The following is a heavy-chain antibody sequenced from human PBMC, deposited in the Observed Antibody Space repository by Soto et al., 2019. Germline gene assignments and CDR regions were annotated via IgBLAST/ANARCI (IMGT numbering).Heavy chain of an antibody. CDR2: IYSGGST. J-gene: IGHJ6*03. CDR3: EREIGATFYYYMDV. Sequence: PGGSLRLSCAASGFTVSSNYMSWVRQAPGKGLEWVSVIYSGGSTYYADSVKGRFTISRDNSKNTLYLQMNSLRAEDTAVYYCEREIGATFYYYMDVWGKGTTVTVSS. CDR1: GFTVSSNY. D-gene: IGHD2-15*01. V-gene: IGHV3-66*01.